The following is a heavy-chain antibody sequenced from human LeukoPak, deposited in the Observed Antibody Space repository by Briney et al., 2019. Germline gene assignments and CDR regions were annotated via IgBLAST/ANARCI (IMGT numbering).Heavy chain of an antibody. CDR3: ARDLRSQLLYGHWYWFDP. D-gene: IGHD2-2*02. J-gene: IGHJ5*02. CDR2: ISAYNGNT. Sequence: GASVKVSCKASGYTFTSYGISWARQAPGQGLEWMGWISAYNGNTNYAQKLQGRVTMTTDTSTSTAYMELRSLRSDDTAVYYCARDLRSQLLYGHWYWFDPWGQGTLVTVSS. CDR1: GYTFTSYG. V-gene: IGHV1-18*01.